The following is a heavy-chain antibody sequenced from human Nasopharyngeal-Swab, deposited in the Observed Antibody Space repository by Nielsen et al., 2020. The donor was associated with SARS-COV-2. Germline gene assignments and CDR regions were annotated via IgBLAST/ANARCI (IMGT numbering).Heavy chain of an antibody. Sequence: ASVKVSCKASGYTFTSYDINWVRQATGQGLEWMGWMNPNSGNTGDSQKSQGRVTMTRNTSISTAYMELSSLRSEDTAVYYCARGGYGDYLGYYYYMDVWGKGTTVTVSS. V-gene: IGHV1-8*01. CDR1: GYTFTSYD. CDR2: MNPNSGNT. D-gene: IGHD4-17*01. CDR3: ARGGYGDYLGYYYYMDV. J-gene: IGHJ6*03.